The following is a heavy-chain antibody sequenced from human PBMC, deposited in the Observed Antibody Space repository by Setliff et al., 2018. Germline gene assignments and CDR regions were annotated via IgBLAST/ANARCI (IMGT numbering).Heavy chain of an antibody. J-gene: IGHJ5*02. Sequence: PSETLSLTCTVSGGSITDENSWWAWIRQPAGKRPEWLGLIYIRGGTDYNPSLKSRVAISLDTSGNQFSLNLTSVTAADTAVYYCAVDHVTNIAESGYGYTRIDPWGQGIPVTVSS. D-gene: IGHD6-19*01. CDR1: GGSITDENSW. CDR2: IYIRGGT. V-gene: IGHV4-61*02. CDR3: AVDHVTNIAESGYGYTRIDP.